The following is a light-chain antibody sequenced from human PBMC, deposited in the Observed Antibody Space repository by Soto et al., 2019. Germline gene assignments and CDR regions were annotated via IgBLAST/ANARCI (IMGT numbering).Light chain of an antibody. Sequence: ELVLTQSPGPLSLSPGARATVSCSASQSVSSSYLAWYQQKPGQAPRLLIYGASSRATGIPDRFSGSGSGTDFTLTISRLEPEDVAVYYCQQYGSSPRTCGQGTKVDIK. CDR2: GAS. V-gene: IGKV3-20*01. CDR1: QSVSSSY. J-gene: IGKJ1*01. CDR3: QQYGSSPRT.